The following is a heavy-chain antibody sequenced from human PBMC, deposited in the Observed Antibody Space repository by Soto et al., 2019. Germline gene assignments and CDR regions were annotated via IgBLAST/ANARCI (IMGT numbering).Heavy chain of an antibody. V-gene: IGHV4-34*01. J-gene: IGHJ3*02. Sequence: SETLSLTCAVYGGSFSGYYWSWIRQPPGKGLEWIGEINHSGSTNYNPSLKSRVTISVDTSKNQFSLKLSSVTAADTAVYYCARRSGYYDSSGYPVGAFDIWAQGKMVTVS. CDR3: ARRSGYYDSSGYPVGAFDI. D-gene: IGHD3-22*01. CDR2: INHSGST. CDR1: GGSFSGYY.